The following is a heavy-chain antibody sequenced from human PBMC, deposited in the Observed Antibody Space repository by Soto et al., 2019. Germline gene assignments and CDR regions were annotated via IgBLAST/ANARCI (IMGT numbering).Heavy chain of an antibody. Sequence: PSETLSLTCAVYGGSFSRYYWSWIRQPPGKGLAWIGEINHSGSNNYNPYLKSRVTISVDTSKNKSSLKLSSVTAADTAVYYLVTRAVAGTLSFDDWGQGTLVTVA. V-gene: IGHV4-34*01. CDR3: VTRAVAGTLSFDD. CDR2: INHSGSN. J-gene: IGHJ4*02. CDR1: GGSFSRYY. D-gene: IGHD6-19*01.